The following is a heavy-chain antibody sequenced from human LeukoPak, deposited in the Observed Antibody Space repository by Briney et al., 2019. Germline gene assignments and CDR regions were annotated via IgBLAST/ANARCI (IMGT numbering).Heavy chain of an antibody. V-gene: IGHV1-69*13. CDR3: ARKDIVVVPAAIDSYYYYGMDV. CDR2: IIPIFGTA. J-gene: IGHJ6*02. Sequence: SVKVSCKASGGTFSSYAISWVRQAPGQGLEWMGGIIPIFGTANYAQKIQGRVTITADESTSTAYMELSSLRSEDTAVYYCARKDIVVVPAAIDSYYYYGMDVWGQGTTVTVSS. D-gene: IGHD2-2*01. CDR1: GGTFSSYA.